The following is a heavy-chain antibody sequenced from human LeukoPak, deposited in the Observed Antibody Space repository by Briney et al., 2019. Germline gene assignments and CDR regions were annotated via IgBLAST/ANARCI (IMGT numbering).Heavy chain of an antibody. CDR1: GFIFRSYW. V-gene: IGHV3-7*03. J-gene: IGHJ3*02. CDR2: IKEDGSEK. Sequence: GGSLRLSCAASGFIFRSYWMSWVRQAPGKGLEWVANIKEDGSEKYHVESVKGRFTISRDNAKNSLYLQMNSLRAEDTAMYYCARPYSSSWFGAFDIWGRGTMVIVSS. D-gene: IGHD6-13*01. CDR3: ARPYSSSWFGAFDI.